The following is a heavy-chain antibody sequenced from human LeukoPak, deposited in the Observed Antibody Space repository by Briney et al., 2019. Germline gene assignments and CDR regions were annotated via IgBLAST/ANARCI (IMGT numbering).Heavy chain of an antibody. V-gene: IGHV4-30-2*01. Sequence: SQTLSLTCAVSGGSISSGGYSWSWIRQPPGKGLEWIGYIYHSGSTYYNPSLKSRVTISVDRSKNQFSLKLSSVTAADTAVYYCARDLRGTSCYDYWGQGTLVTVSS. D-gene: IGHD2-2*01. CDR1: GGSISSGGYS. J-gene: IGHJ4*02. CDR2: IYHSGST. CDR3: ARDLRGTSCYDY.